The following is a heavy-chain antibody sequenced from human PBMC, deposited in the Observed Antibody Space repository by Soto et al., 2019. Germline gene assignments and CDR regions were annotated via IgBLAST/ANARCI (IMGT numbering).Heavy chain of an antibody. CDR3: ARGGGINYFPFDY. J-gene: IGHJ4*02. D-gene: IGHD2-15*01. CDR1: GYTFTSNY. V-gene: IGHV1-46*01. Sequence: ASVKVSCKASGYTFTSNYIHWVRQAPGHGLEWMGIIHPGGGSTNYAQQFQDRVTMTRDMSTSTFYLELSSLRSEDTAIYYCARGGGINYFPFDYWGQGTLVTVSS. CDR2: IHPGGGST.